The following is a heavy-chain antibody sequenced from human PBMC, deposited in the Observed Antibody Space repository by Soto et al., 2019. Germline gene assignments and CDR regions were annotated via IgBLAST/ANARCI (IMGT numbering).Heavy chain of an antibody. Sequence: SETLSLTCAVYGGSFSGYYWSWIRQPPGKGLEWIGEINHSGSTNYNPSLKSRVTISVDTSKNQFSLRLSSVTAADTAVYYCARVMFISLRSTDAFDIWGQGTMV. D-gene: IGHD3-22*01. J-gene: IGHJ3*02. CDR1: GGSFSGYY. CDR3: ARVMFISLRSTDAFDI. CDR2: INHSGST. V-gene: IGHV4-34*01.